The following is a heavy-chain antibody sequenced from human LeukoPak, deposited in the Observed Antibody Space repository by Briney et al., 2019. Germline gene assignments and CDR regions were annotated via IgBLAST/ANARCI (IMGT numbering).Heavy chain of an antibody. V-gene: IGHV4-34*01. CDR1: GGSFSGYY. D-gene: IGHD6-13*01. CDR3: ATQYSSSWYGGEGNWFDP. CDR2: INHSGST. Sequence: PSETPSLTCAVYGGSFSGYYWSWIRQPPGKGLEWIGEINHSGSTNYNPSLKSRVTISVDTSKNQFSLKLSSVTAADTAVYYCATQYSSSWYGGEGNWFDPWGQGTLVTVSS. J-gene: IGHJ5*02.